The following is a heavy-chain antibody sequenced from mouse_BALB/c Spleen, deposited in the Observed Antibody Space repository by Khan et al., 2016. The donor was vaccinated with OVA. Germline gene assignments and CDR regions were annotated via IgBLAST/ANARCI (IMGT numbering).Heavy chain of an antibody. CDR3: ARKSTRASY. CDR1: GYTFTSYT. J-gene: IGHJ2*01. V-gene: IGHV1-4*01. CDR2: INPSSGYT. D-gene: IGHD3-1*01. Sequence: VELVESGAELVKPGASVKMSCKASGYTFTSYTMHWVKQRPGQGLEWIGYINPSSGYTKYNQKFKDKATLTADKSSSTAYMQLSSLTSEDSAVYYCARKSTRASYWGQGTNLTVSS.